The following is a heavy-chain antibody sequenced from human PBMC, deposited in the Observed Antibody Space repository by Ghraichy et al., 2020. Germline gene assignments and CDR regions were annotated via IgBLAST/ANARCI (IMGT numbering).Heavy chain of an antibody. CDR1: GGSFSGYY. D-gene: IGHD2-2*01. CDR3: ASTLSSRSTSSF. Sequence: SQTLSLTCAVYGGSFSGYYWSWIRQPPGKGLEWIGEINHSGSTNYNPSLKSRVTISVDTSKNQFSLKLSSVTAADTAVYYCASTLSSRSTSSFWGQGTLVTVSS. V-gene: IGHV4-34*01. CDR2: INHSGST. J-gene: IGHJ4*02.